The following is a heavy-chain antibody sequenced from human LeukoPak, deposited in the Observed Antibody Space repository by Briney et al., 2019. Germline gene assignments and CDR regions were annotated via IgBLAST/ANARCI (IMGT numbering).Heavy chain of an antibody. Sequence: SGGSLRLSRAASGFTFSSYWMSWVRQAPGKGLEWVANIKQDGSEKYYVDSVKGRFTISRDNSKDTLYLQMNSLRAEDTALYYCAKDSVRGYSGYGNDGFDFWGQGTMVTVSS. CDR1: GFTFSSYW. D-gene: IGHD5-12*01. V-gene: IGHV3-7*05. J-gene: IGHJ3*01. CDR2: IKQDGSEK. CDR3: AKDSVRGYSGYGNDGFDF.